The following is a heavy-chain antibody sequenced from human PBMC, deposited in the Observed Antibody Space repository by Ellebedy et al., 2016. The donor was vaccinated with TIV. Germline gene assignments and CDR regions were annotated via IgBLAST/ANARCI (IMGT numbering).Heavy chain of an antibody. J-gene: IGHJ4*02. Sequence: ASVKVSCXASGYTFTSYGISWVRQAPGQGLEWMGWISAYNGNTNYAQKLQGRVTMTTDTSTSTAYMELRSLRSDDTAVYYCLIVVVVAATPSYFDYWGQGTLVTVSS. CDR3: LIVVVVAATPSYFDY. D-gene: IGHD2-15*01. CDR2: ISAYNGNT. CDR1: GYTFTSYG. V-gene: IGHV1-18*04.